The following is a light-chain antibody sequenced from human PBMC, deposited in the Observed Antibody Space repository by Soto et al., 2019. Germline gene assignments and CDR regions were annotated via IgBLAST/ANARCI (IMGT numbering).Light chain of an antibody. Sequence: EIVMTQSPPTLSVSPGERATLSCRASQSVGSKLAWYQQRPGQAPRLLIYDASNRATGIPARFSGSGSGTDFALTISRLEPEDFAVYYCQQYGSSPFTFGPGTTVDV. CDR3: QQYGSSPFT. CDR1: QSVGSK. J-gene: IGKJ3*01. CDR2: DAS. V-gene: IGKV3D-15*01.